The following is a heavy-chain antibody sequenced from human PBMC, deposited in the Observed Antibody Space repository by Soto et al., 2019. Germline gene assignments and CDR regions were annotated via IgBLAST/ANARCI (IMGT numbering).Heavy chain of an antibody. CDR1: GFTFSSYS. V-gene: IGHV3-21*01. D-gene: IGHD7-27*01. J-gene: IGHJ4*02. CDR2: ISSSSSYI. CDR3: ARGFASTLGSQHPALDY. Sequence: GSLRLSGAASGFTFSSYSMNWVRQAPGKGLEWVSSISSSSSYIYYADSVKGRFTISRDNAKNSLYLQMNSLRAEDTAVYYCARGFASTLGSQHPALDYWGRGTLVTVSS.